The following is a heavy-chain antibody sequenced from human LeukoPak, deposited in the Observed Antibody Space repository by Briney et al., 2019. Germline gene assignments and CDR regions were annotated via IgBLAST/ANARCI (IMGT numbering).Heavy chain of an antibody. V-gene: IGHV3-7*01. CDR1: GFIFSNYW. CDR2: IRQEGNKK. Sequence: PGGSLRLSCAASGFIFSNYWMSWLRQAPGKGLEWVANIRQEGNKKNYVDSVEGRFTIYRDNVQNSVYLQMTSLRAEDTAVYYCATDTGHGYFESWGQGTIVTVSS. J-gene: IGHJ4*02. CDR3: ATDTGHGYFES. D-gene: IGHD4-17*01.